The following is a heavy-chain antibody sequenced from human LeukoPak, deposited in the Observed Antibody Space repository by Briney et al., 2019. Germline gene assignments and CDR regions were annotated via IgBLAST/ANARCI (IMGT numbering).Heavy chain of an antibody. D-gene: IGHD4-11*01. Sequence: PGGSLRLSCAASGFTFSSYAMSWVRQAPGKGLEWVSAISGSGGSTYYADSVKGRFTISRDNSKNTLYLQMNSLRAEDTAVYYCAKGRRPSGASRSTVTYNMDVWGKGTTVTVSS. V-gene: IGHV3-23*01. J-gene: IGHJ6*03. CDR2: ISGSGGST. CDR1: GFTFSSYA. CDR3: AKGRRPSGASRSTVTYNMDV.